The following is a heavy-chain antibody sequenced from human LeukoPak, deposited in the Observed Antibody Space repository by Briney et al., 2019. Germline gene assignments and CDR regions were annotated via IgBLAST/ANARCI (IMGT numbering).Heavy chain of an antibody. D-gene: IGHD3-16*02. CDR3: ARDLTSGRLGELSLNY. V-gene: IGHV4-59*01. Sequence: NPSETLSLTCIVSGGSITSYYWSWIRQPPGKGLERIGYMYYSGSANYNPSLKSRVIISVDTSKNQFSLKLRSVTAADTAVYYCARDLTSGRLGELSLNYWGQGTLVTVSS. CDR1: GGSITSYY. CDR2: MYYSGSA. J-gene: IGHJ4*02.